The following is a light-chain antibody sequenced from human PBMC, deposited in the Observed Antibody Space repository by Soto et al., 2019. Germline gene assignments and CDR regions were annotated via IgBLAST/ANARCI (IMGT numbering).Light chain of an antibody. J-gene: IGKJ5*01. V-gene: IGKV1-33*01. CDR1: QDISNY. CDR3: QQYDNLPIT. CDR2: DAS. Sequence: DMRMTHSPSSPSASVGDRVTITCQASQDISNYLNWYQQKPGKAPKLLIYDASNLETGVPSRFSGSGSGTDFTFTISSLQPEDIATYYCQQYDNLPITFGQGTRLEIK.